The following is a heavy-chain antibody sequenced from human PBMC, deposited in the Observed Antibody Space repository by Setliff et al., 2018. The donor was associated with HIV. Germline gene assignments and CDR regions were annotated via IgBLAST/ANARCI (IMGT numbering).Heavy chain of an antibody. Sequence: PSETLSLTCAVYGGSFSGHFWSWIRQPPGKGLEWIGEINHSGSANFSPSLKSRVTISLGTSKKQFSLKLRSVTAADTAVYYCARVPSCADTWCYMYYYYYYGMDVWGQGTSVTVSS. CDR1: GGSFSGHF. V-gene: IGHV4-34*01. CDR2: INHSGSA. CDR3: ARVPSCADTWCYMYYYYYYGMDV. D-gene: IGHD2-8*01. J-gene: IGHJ6*02.